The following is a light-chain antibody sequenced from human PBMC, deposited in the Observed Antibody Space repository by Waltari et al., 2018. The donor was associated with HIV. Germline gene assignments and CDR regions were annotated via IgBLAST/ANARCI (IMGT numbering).Light chain of an antibody. V-gene: IGKV4-1*01. CDR3: QQYHTIPWT. Sequence: DIVMTQSPDYLAVSLDERATINCKSSHSVLYYSNNKNYLAWYQQKPGQSPNLLMYWASTRESGVPDRFTGSGSGTDFTLTISSLQAEDVAIYYCQQYHTIPWTFGHGTRVEIK. J-gene: IGKJ1*01. CDR2: WAS. CDR1: HSVLYYSNNKNY.